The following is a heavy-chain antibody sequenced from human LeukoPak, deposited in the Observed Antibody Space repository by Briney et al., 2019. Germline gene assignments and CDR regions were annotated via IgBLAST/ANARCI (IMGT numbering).Heavy chain of an antibody. V-gene: IGHV3-30*01. Sequence: GGSLRLSCAASGFTFSSYAMHWVRQAPGKGLERVAVISYDGGNTYYADSVKGRFTISRDNSKNTLYLQLNSLRAEDTAVYYCARDSTYYYGSGSSGPHYFDYWGQGTLVTVSS. CDR1: GFTFSSYA. J-gene: IGHJ4*02. CDR2: ISYDGGNT. D-gene: IGHD3-10*01. CDR3: ARDSTYYYGSGSSGPHYFDY.